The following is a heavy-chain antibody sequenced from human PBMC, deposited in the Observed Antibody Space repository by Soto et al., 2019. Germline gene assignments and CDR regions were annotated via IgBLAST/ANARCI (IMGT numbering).Heavy chain of an antibody. Sequence: GGSLRLSCAASGFTFSSYAMTWVRQAPGRGLEYVSSITGSGAGTYYADTVTGRFTISRDNSKNTLYLQMNSLRAEDTAVYYCARFYYDSSGYLPSPYYYYYGMDVWGQGTTVTVSS. CDR1: GFTFSSYA. D-gene: IGHD3-22*01. V-gene: IGHV3-23*01. CDR2: ITGSGAGT. J-gene: IGHJ6*02. CDR3: ARFYYDSSGYLPSPYYYYYGMDV.